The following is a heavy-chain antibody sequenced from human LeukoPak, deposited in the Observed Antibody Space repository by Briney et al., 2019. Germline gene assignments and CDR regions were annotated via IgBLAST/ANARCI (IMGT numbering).Heavy chain of an antibody. V-gene: IGHV3-23*01. J-gene: IGHJ3*02. Sequence: GGSLRLSCAASGFTFSTFAMIWVRQPPGKGLEWVSSIFPSGGEIHYADSVRGRFTISRDNSKSTLSLQMNSLRAEDTAVYYCARRGAVADAFDIWGQGTMVTVSS. CDR3: ARRGAVADAFDI. CDR2: IFPSGGEI. CDR1: GFTFSTFA. D-gene: IGHD4-23*01.